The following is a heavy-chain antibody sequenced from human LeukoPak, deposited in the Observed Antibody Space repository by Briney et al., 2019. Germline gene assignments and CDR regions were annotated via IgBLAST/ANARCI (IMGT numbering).Heavy chain of an antibody. Sequence: GGSLRLSCAASGFTFSNYGMHWVRQAPGKGLEWVANINEDGSEKYSVDSVKGRFTISRDNAKNSLYLQMNSLRAEDTALYYCARDLRGTVATFDYWGQGTLVTVSS. CDR1: GFTFSNYG. CDR3: ARDLRGTVATFDY. V-gene: IGHV3-7*04. J-gene: IGHJ4*02. D-gene: IGHD5-12*01. CDR2: INEDGSEK.